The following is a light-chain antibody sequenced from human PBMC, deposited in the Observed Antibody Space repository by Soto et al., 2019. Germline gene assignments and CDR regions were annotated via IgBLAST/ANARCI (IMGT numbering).Light chain of an antibody. V-gene: IGKV3-11*01. CDR3: RERISWPRGLN. Sequence: EVVLTQAPAALSLSPGDRGTLSCRASQNVSSSVAWYQQKPGQGPRLVSYDASIRATGIPARFSGSGSGTDFRLTMRGVEPEDFGVYSCRERISWPRGLNCGGGTKVEIK. CDR1: QNVSSS. CDR2: DAS. J-gene: IGKJ4*01.